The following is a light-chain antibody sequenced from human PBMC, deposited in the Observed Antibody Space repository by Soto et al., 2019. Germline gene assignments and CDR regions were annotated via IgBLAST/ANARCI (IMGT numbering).Light chain of an antibody. CDR1: QSVSSSY. CDR3: QQYGSSPWT. J-gene: IGKJ5*01. CDR2: GAS. Sequence: EIVLTQSPGTLSLSPGERATLSCRGSQSVSSSYLAWYQQKPGQAPRLLIYGASSRATGIPDRFSGSGSGTDFTLTISRLEPEDFAVYYCQQYGSSPWTFGQGTRLEIK. V-gene: IGKV3-20*01.